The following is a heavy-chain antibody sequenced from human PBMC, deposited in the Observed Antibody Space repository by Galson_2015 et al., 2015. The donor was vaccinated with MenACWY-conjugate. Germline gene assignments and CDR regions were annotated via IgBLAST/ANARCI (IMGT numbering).Heavy chain of an antibody. Sequence: SLRLSCAASGFTFSSYWLHWVRQAPGTGLVWVSRINSDGSSTRYADSVKGRFTLSRDHAKNTLYLQMNSLRAEDTAVYYCAARLLHSGGMDVWGQGTTVTVSS. D-gene: IGHD3-10*01. J-gene: IGHJ6*02. V-gene: IGHV3-74*01. CDR1: GFTFSSYW. CDR2: INSDGSST. CDR3: AARLLHSGGMDV.